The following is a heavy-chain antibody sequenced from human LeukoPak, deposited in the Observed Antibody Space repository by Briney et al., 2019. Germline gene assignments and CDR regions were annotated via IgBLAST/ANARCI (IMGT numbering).Heavy chain of an antibody. V-gene: IGHV3-64*02. Sequence: GGSLRLSCAASGFTFSSYSMHWVRQAPGKGLEHVSVISSDGDNTYYADSVKGRFTISRDNSKNTLYLQMGSLRAEDMAVYYCARAALEYCGGDCLDYWGQGTLVTVSS. CDR3: ARAALEYCGGDCLDY. D-gene: IGHD2-21*01. CDR1: GFTFSSYS. CDR2: ISSDGDNT. J-gene: IGHJ4*02.